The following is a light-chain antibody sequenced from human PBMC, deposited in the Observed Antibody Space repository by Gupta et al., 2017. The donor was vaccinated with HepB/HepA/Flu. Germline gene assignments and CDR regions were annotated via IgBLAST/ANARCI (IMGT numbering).Light chain of an antibody. CDR2: DAS. CDR1: QSVSTS. Sequence: EIVLTQSPVTLSLFPGERATLSCRASQSVSTSLAWYQHKPGQAPRLLVYDASIRATGVPARFTGSGSGTDFTLTISSLEPGDSAVYCWQQRSNSWTFGQGTKVEIK. J-gene: IGKJ1*01. V-gene: IGKV3-11*01. CDR3: QQRSNSWT.